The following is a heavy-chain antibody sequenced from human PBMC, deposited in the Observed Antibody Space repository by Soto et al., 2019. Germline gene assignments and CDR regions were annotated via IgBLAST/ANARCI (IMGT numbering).Heavy chain of an antibody. CDR1: GGSISSYY. CDR3: ARVGSNYYDSSGYFDY. J-gene: IGHJ4*02. Sequence: SETLSLTCTVSGGSISSYYWSWIRQPPGKGLEWIGYIYYSGSTNYNPSLKSRVTISVDTSKNQFSLKLSSVTAADTAVYYCARVGSNYYDSSGYFDYWGQGTLVTVSS. CDR2: IYYSGST. V-gene: IGHV4-59*01. D-gene: IGHD3-22*01.